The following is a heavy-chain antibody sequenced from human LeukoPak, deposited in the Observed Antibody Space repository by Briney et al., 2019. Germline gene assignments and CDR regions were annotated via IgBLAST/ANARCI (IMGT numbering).Heavy chain of an antibody. Sequence: PGGSLRLSCAASGFTFSSYWMHWVRQAPGKGLVWVSRINSDGSSTSYADSVKGRFTISRDNAKNTLYLQMNSLRAEDTAVYYCARDRGGQQLDNWSDPWGQGTLVTVSS. V-gene: IGHV3-74*01. J-gene: IGHJ5*02. D-gene: IGHD6-13*01. CDR3: ARDRGGQQLDNWSDP. CDR2: INSDGSST. CDR1: GFTFSSYW.